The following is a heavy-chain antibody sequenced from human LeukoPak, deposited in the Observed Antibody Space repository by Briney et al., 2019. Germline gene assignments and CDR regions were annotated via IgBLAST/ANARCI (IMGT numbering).Heavy chain of an antibody. D-gene: IGHD1-26*01. Sequence: ASVKVSCKASGYTFTGYYMHWVRQAPGQGLECMGGINPNSGGTNYAQKFLGRVTMTRDTSISTVYMELSRLRSDDTAVYYCARGGRLELLIYFYYYMDVWDKGTTVTVSS. V-gene: IGHV1-2*02. CDR3: ARGGRLELLIYFYYYMDV. CDR2: INPNSGGT. J-gene: IGHJ6*03. CDR1: GYTFTGYY.